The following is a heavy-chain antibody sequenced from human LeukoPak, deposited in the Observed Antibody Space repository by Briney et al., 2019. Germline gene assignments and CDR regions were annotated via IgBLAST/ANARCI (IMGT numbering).Heavy chain of an antibody. Sequence: ASVTVSCKASGYTFTGYYMHWVRQAPGKGLEWMGGFDPEDGETIYAQKFQGRVTMTEDTSTDTAYMELSSLRSEDTAVYYCATDRAAFDIWGQGTMVTVSS. CDR1: GYTFTGYY. CDR2: FDPEDGET. J-gene: IGHJ3*02. CDR3: ATDRAAFDI. V-gene: IGHV1-24*01. D-gene: IGHD3-10*01.